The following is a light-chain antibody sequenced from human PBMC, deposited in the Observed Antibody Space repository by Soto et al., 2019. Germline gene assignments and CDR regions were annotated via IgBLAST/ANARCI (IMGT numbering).Light chain of an antibody. CDR1: QSISSNF. V-gene: IGKV3-20*01. J-gene: IGKJ1*01. Sequence: EIVLTQSPGSLSLSPEDGATLXXRASQSISSNFLAWYQQKRGQAPRLLIHGASNRATGIPDRFSGSGSGTDFTLTITRLEPEDFAVYYCQQYGGSPRTVGQGSKVDIK. CDR2: GAS. CDR3: QQYGGSPRT.